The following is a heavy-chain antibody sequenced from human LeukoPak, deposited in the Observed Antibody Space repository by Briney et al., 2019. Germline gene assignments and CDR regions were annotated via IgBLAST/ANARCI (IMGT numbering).Heavy chain of an antibody. CDR2: IRYDGSNK. CDR1: GFTFSSYA. V-gene: IGHV3-30*02. CDR3: AKGGKGQLVFLAY. J-gene: IGHJ4*02. Sequence: GGSLRLSCAASGFTFSSYAMHWVRQAPGKGLEWVAFIRYDGSNKYYADSVKGRFTISRDNSKNTLYLQMNSLRAEDTAVYYCAKGGKGQLVFLAYWGQGTLVTVSS. D-gene: IGHD6-6*01.